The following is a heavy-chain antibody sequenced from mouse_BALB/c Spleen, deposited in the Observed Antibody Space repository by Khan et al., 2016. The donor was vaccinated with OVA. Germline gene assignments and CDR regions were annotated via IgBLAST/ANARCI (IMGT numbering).Heavy chain of an antibody. Sequence: VQLQESGPGLVAPSQSLSITCTVSGFSLTDYGVSWIRQPPGKGLEWLGGIWGGGSTYYNSALKSRLSISKDNSKSQVFLKMSSLQTDDTAMYYCAKGVWSYYYALDYWGQGTSVTVSS. CDR3: AKGVWSYYYALDY. J-gene: IGHJ4*01. V-gene: IGHV2-6-5*01. CDR2: IWGGGST. CDR1: GFSLTDYG.